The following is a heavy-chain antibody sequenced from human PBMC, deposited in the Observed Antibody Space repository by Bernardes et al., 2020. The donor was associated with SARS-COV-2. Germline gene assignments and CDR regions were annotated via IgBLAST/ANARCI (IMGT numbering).Heavy chain of an antibody. V-gene: IGHV3-7*02. J-gene: IGHJ5*02. CDR2: IKQDGSEK. D-gene: IGHD6-19*01. CDR1: GFTFSSYW. CDR3: ASSDSSGGWVGLAPFDP. Sequence: GGSLRLSRAASGFTFSSYWMSWVRQAPGKGLEWVANIKQDGSEKYYVDSVKGRFTISRDNAKNSLYLQMNSLRAEDTAVYYCASSDSSGGWVGLAPFDPWGQGTLVTVSS.